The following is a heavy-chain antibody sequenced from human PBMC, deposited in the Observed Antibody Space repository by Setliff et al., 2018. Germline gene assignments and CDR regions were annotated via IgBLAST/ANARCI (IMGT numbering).Heavy chain of an antibody. CDR2: ITPVLGTI. J-gene: IGHJ3*02. Sequence: ASVKVSCKVSGGPFSNYAISWVRQAPGQGPEWVGRITPVLGTIDYSQKFQGRVTITADESTRTVNMEMSSLKSEDTALYYCARGAVNWAAFNIWGQGTLVTVSS. D-gene: IGHD3-16*01. CDR3: ARGAVNWAAFNI. V-gene: IGHV1-69*11. CDR1: GGPFSNYA.